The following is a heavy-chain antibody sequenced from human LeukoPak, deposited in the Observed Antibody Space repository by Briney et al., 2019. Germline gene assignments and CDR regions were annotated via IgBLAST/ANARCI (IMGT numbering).Heavy chain of an antibody. D-gene: IGHD3-10*01. CDR1: GYTFTSYG. J-gene: IGHJ4*02. Sequence: ASVKVSCKASGYTFTSYGIRWVRQAPGQGLEWMGWISAYNGNTNYAQKLQGRVTMTTDTSTSTAYMELRSLRSDDTAVYYCARDGRQKVRGVTDYWGQGTLVTVSS. CDR3: ARDGRQKVRGVTDY. V-gene: IGHV1-18*04. CDR2: ISAYNGNT.